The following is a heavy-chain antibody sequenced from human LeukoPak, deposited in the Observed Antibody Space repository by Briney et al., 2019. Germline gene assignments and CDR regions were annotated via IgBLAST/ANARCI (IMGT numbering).Heavy chain of an antibody. J-gene: IGHJ4*02. CDR1: GGTFSSYA. D-gene: IGHD5-18*01. Sequence: ASVKVSCKASGGTFSSYAISWVRQAPGQGLEWMGGIIPIFGTANYAQKFQGRVTITADKSTSTAYMELRSLRSDDTAVYYCARTLAADIQLWSDGFFDFWGQGTLVTVSS. CDR3: ARTLAADIQLWSDGFFDF. V-gene: IGHV1-69*06. CDR2: IIPIFGTA.